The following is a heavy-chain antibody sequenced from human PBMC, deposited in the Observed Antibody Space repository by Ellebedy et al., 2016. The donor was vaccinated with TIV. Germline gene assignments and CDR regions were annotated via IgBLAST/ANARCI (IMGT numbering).Heavy chain of an antibody. Sequence: GESLKISCAASGFTVSSNYMTWVRQAPGKGLEWVSVIYSGGSTYYADSVKGRFTISRDNYKNTLYLQMNSLRAEDTAVYYCARDPYGGNLLVYWGQGTLVTVSS. CDR1: GFTVSSNY. CDR3: ARDPYGGNLLVY. V-gene: IGHV3-53*01. CDR2: IYSGGST. D-gene: IGHD4-23*01. J-gene: IGHJ4*02.